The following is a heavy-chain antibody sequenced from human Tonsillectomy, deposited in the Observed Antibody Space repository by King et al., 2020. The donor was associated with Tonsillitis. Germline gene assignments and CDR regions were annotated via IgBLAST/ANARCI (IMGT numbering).Heavy chain of an antibody. V-gene: IGHV1-46*03. Sequence: VQLVESGAEVKKPGASVKVSCTASGYTFTSYYTHWVRQAPGQGLEWMGIINPSGGSTSYAQKFQGRVTMTRDTSTSTVYMELSSLRSEDTAVYYCARSPRPLDAFDIWGQGTMVTVSS. J-gene: IGHJ3*02. CDR3: ARSPRPLDAFDI. CDR1: GYTFTSYY. CDR2: INPSGGST. D-gene: IGHD6-25*01.